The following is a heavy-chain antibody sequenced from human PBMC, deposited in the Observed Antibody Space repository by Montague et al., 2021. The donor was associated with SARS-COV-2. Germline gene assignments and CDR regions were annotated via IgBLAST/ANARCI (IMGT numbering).Heavy chain of an antibody. CDR1: GGSISSSSYY. CDR3: ATQEDPSGWIPGPFDF. V-gene: IGHV4-39*01. J-gene: IGHJ4*02. D-gene: IGHD6-19*01. Sequence: SETLSLTCTVSGGSISSSSYYWAWIRQPPGKGLEWIGSTYYRGSTYYNPSLKSRVIISVDTSKNQLSLRLSSVTAADTAVYYCATQEDPSGWIPGPFDFWGQGTQVTVSS. CDR2: TYYRGST.